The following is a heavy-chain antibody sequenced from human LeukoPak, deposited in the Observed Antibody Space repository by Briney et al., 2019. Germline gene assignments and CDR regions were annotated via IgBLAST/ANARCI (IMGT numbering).Heavy chain of an antibody. J-gene: IGHJ3*02. Sequence: GGSLRLSGAASGFTFSDYYMGWVGQGPGKGMEGVSYVSSSGSNIYYADSVKGRFTISRDNAKNSLYLQMNSLRAEDTAVYYCARSRLGIVGATDAFDIWGQGTMVTVSS. CDR1: GFTFSDYY. CDR3: ARSRLGIVGATDAFDI. V-gene: IGHV3-11*01. CDR2: VSSSGSNI. D-gene: IGHD1-26*01.